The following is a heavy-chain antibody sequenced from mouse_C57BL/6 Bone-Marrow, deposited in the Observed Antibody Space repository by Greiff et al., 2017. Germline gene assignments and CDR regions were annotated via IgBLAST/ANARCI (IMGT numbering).Heavy chain of an antibody. J-gene: IGHJ2*01. V-gene: IGHV1-47*01. D-gene: IGHD2-1*01. CDR1: GYTFTTYP. CDR2: FHPYNDDT. CDR3: ARGGNYGGYYFDY. Sequence: QVHVKQSGAELVKPGASVKMSCKASGYTFTTYPIEWMKQNHGKSLEWIGNFHPYNDDTKYNEKFKGKATLTVEKSSSTVYLELSRLISDDSAVYYCARGGNYGGYYFDYWGQGTTLTVSS.